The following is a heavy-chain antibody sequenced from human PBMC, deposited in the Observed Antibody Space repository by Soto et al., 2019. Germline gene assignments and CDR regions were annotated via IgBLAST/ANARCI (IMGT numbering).Heavy chain of an antibody. CDR1: GYIFTNYW. J-gene: IGHJ3*01. CDR3: AIHRIAADIFDA. D-gene: IGHD6-13*01. V-gene: IGHV5-10-1*01. Sequence: PGESLKISCKASGYIFTNYWITWVRQMPGKGLEWMGRIDASDSYTNYSPSYQGHVTISADKSITTAYLQWSSLKASDTAMYYCAIHRIAADIFDAWGQGTMVTVSS. CDR2: IDASDSYT.